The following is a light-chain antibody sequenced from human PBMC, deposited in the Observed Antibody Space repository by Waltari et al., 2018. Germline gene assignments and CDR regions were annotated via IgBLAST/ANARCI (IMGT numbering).Light chain of an antibody. CDR2: DAS. CDR1: QSVSIY. J-gene: IGKJ5*01. Sequence: ERATLSCRASQSVSIYLAWYQQKPGQAPRLLIYDASNRATGIPARFSGSGSGTDFTLTISSLEPEDFAVYYCQQRSNWPITFGQGTRLEIK. V-gene: IGKV3-11*01. CDR3: QQRSNWPIT.